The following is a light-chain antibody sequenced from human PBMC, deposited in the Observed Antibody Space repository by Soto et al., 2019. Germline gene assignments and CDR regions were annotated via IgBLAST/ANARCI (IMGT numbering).Light chain of an antibody. J-gene: IGKJ1*01. Sequence: DIQMTQSPSSLSASVADRVTITCRASQSISTYLNWYQQKPGKAPKLLIYAASSLHSGVPSRFSGSGSGTDFTLTISNLQPEDFATYYCQQSYSSPPWTFGQGTKVEIK. CDR2: AAS. CDR3: QQSYSSPPWT. V-gene: IGKV1-39*01. CDR1: QSISTY.